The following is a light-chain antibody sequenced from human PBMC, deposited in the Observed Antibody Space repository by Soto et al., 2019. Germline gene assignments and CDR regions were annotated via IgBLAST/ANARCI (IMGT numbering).Light chain of an antibody. Sequence: DIQMTHSPSSLSASVGDTVTITCRASQDIRYDLGWYQQRPGKAPKRLIYAASRLQGGVQSRFSGSGSGTEFTLTIGSLQPEDSATYYCLQHASFPYTFGQGTKLEI. CDR2: AAS. V-gene: IGKV1-17*01. CDR1: QDIRYD. J-gene: IGKJ2*01. CDR3: LQHASFPYT.